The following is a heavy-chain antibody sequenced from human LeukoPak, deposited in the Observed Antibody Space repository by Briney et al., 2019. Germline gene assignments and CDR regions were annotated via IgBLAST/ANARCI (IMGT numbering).Heavy chain of an antibody. J-gene: IGHJ4*02. CDR3: ARDRRYFDWFVDY. CDR2: IYHSGST. V-gene: IGHV4-38-2*02. CDR1: GYSISSGYY. D-gene: IGHD3-9*01. Sequence: PSETLSLTCTVSGYSISSGYYWGWIRQPPGKGLEWIGSIYHSGSTYYNPSLKSRVTISVDTSKNQFSLKLSSVTAADTAVYYCARDRRYFDWFVDYWGQGTLVTVSS.